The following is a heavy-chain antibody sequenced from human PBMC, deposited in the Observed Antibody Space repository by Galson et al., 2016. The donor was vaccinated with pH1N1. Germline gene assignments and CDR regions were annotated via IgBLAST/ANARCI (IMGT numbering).Heavy chain of an antibody. Sequence: SLRLSCAASGFIFSDYSMTWVRQAPGKGLGWVAVIWYDGSNKYYADSVKGRFTISRDNSKNTLYLQMNSLRAEDTAMYYCAKDLSSTRNYGMDVWGQGTTVTVSS. D-gene: IGHD2-2*01. V-gene: IGHV3-30*18. CDR2: IWYDGSNK. J-gene: IGHJ6*02. CDR1: GFIFSDYS. CDR3: AKDLSSTRNYGMDV.